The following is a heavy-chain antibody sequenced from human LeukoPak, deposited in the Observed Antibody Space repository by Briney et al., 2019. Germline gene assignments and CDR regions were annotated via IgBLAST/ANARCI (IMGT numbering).Heavy chain of an antibody. J-gene: IGHJ4*02. CDR1: GGSFSGYY. D-gene: IGHD6-13*01. CDR2: INHSGST. Sequence: SETLSLTCVVYGGSFSGYYWSWIRQPPGKGLEWIGEINHSGSTNYNPSLKSRVTISVDTSKNQFSLKLSSVTAADTAVYCCATGVSSWYNYWGQGALVTVSS. V-gene: IGHV4-34*01. CDR3: ATGVSSWYNY.